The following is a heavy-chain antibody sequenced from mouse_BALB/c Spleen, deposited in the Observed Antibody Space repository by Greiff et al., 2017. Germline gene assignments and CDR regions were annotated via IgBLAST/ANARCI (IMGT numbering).Heavy chain of an antibody. CDR1: EYEFPSHD. V-gene: IGHV5-2*01. Sequence: DVMLVESGGGLVQPGESLKLSCESNEYEFPSHDMSWVRKTPEKRLELVAAINSDGGSTYYPDTMERRFIISRDNTKKTLYLQMSSLRSEDTALYYCARQGGSGNSWYFDVWGAGTTVTVSS. CDR2: INSDGGST. D-gene: IGHD2-1*01. J-gene: IGHJ1*01. CDR3: ARQGGSGNSWYFDV.